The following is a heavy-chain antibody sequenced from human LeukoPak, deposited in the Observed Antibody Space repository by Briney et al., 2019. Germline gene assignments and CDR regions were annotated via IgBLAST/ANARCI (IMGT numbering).Heavy chain of an antibody. Sequence: SETLSLTCAVSGGSISSGGYSWSWIRQPPGKGLEWIVYIYHSGSTYYNPSLKSRVTISVDRSKNQFSLKLSSVTAADTAVYYCARVPLGYCSSTSCYAFDIWGQGTMVTVSS. V-gene: IGHV4-30-2*01. CDR3: ARVPLGYCSSTSCYAFDI. CDR1: GGSISSGGYS. J-gene: IGHJ3*02. CDR2: IYHSGST. D-gene: IGHD2-2*01.